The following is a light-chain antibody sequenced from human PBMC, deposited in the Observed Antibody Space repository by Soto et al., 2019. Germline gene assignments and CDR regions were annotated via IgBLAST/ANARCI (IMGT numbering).Light chain of an antibody. CDR2: GAS. Sequence: EIVMTQSPATLSVSPGERATLSCRASRSVSSNLAWYQQKPGQAPRLLIYGASSRATGIPDRFSGSGSGTDFKLTISSLQSDDFSTYYCQQYSEWPTFTFGGGTKVDI. CDR3: QQYSEWPTFT. V-gene: IGKV3D-15*01. J-gene: IGKJ4*01. CDR1: RSVSSN.